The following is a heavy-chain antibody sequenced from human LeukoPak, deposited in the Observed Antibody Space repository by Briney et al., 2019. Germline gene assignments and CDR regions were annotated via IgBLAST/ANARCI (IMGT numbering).Heavy chain of an antibody. Sequence: PGGSLRLSCAASGFTFSSYWMHWVRQVPGKGLVWVSRINEDGTRTTYADSVKGRFTISRDNDKNMLYLHMNSLRAEDTAVHYCSRDQIYCTGGTCYFEYWGQGTLVTVSS. D-gene: IGHD2-8*02. V-gene: IGHV3-74*01. CDR2: INEDGTRT. J-gene: IGHJ4*02. CDR3: SRDQIYCTGGTCYFEY. CDR1: GFTFSSYW.